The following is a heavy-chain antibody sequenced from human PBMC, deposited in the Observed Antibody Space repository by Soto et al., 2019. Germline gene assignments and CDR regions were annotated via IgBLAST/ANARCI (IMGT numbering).Heavy chain of an antibody. Sequence: PGGSLRLSCAASGFAFGSYWMSWVRQAPGKGLEWLGTIKGDSSEKKYVASVRGRFTMSRDNAQNSLYLQMDSLRVEDTALYFCARDSGYGSGRSVNHYADYWGHGTLVTVSS. CDR2: IKGDSSEK. D-gene: IGHD3-10*01. CDR3: ARDSGYGSGRSVNHYADY. CDR1: GFAFGSYW. J-gene: IGHJ4*01. V-gene: IGHV3-7*01.